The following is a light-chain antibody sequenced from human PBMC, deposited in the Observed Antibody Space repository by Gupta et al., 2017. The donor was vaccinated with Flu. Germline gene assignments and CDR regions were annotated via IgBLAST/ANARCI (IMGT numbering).Light chain of an antibody. CDR2: AAS. CDR3: QQYYSYPHT. Sequence: PSSLSASTGDRVTITCRASQGISSYLAWYQQKPGKAPKLLIYAASTLQSGVPSRFSGSGSGTDFTLTISCLQSEDFATYYCQQYYSYPHTFGQGTKVEIK. J-gene: IGKJ1*01. CDR1: QGISSY. V-gene: IGKV1-8*01.